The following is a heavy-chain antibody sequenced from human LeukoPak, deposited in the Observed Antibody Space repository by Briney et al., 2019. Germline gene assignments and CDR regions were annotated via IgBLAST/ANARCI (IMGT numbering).Heavy chain of an antibody. J-gene: IGHJ6*02. CDR3: ARGGIWFGDLYITCGMDV. CDR1: SVSFSGYY. D-gene: IGHD3-10*01. CDR2: INHSGST. V-gene: IGHV4-34*01. Sequence: SETLSLTCAVYSVSFSGYYLSWIRQPPGKGLEWIGEINHSGSTNYNPSLKNRGTILVDTSTTRFSLNLSAIPTPDTAVYYCARGGIWFGDLYITCGMDVWGQGTTVTVSS.